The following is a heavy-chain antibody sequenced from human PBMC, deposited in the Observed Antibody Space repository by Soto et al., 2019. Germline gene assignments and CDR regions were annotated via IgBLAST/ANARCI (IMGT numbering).Heavy chain of an antibody. CDR3: ARVIRGNSLSWSGAFDI. Sequence: PSETLSLTCTVSGGSISSGGYYWSWIRQHPGKGLEWIGYIYYRGSTYYNPSLKSRVTISVDTSKNQFSLKLSSVTAADTAVYFCARVIRGNSLSWSGAFDIWGQGTMVTVSS. D-gene: IGHD3-10*01. J-gene: IGHJ3*02. CDR2: IYYRGST. V-gene: IGHV4-31*03. CDR1: GGSISSGGYY.